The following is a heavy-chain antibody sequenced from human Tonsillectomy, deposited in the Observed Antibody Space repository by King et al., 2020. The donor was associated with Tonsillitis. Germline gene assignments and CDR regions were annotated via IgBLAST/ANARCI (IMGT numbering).Heavy chain of an antibody. CDR3: ARLQDSSGYVDY. D-gene: IGHD3-22*01. CDR2: LFYIGST. V-gene: IGHV4-39*07. CDR1: GGSISSSGYY. J-gene: IGHJ4*02. Sequence: QLQESGPGLVKPSETLSLTCTVSGGSISSSGYYWGWIRQPPGKGLEWIGSLFYIGSTYYNPSLKSQVTISIETSKNQFSLRLSSVTAADSAVYYCARLQDSSGYVDYWGQGSLVTVSS.